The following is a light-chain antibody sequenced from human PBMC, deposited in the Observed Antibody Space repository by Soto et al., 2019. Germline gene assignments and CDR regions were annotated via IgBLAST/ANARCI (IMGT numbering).Light chain of an antibody. J-gene: IGKJ1*01. CDR2: LPS. CDR1: QGISNY. Sequence: AIRMTPSPSSFSASTGDRVTITCRASQGISNYLAWYQQKSGNAPNLLLYLPSTLQSGVPSTFSGSGSGTDSTPTIRGLQSEDVPTYYCQQYYSYPPTFGPRTKVEIK. V-gene: IGKV1-8*01. CDR3: QQYYSYPPT.